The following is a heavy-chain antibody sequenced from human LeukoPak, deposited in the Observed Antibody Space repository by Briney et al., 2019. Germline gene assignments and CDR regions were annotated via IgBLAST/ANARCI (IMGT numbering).Heavy chain of an antibody. V-gene: IGHV4-34*01. CDR1: GGSFSDYY. J-gene: IGHJ4*02. CDR2: INYSGGT. Sequence: SETLSLTCVVYGGSFSDYYWTWIRQPPGKGLEWIGEINYSGGTNYNPSLKSRVTISVDTSKNQFSLNLSSVTAADTAVYHCASMSYLYYYGSGTSIDYWGQGTLVTVSS. CDR3: ASMSYLYYYGSGTSIDY. D-gene: IGHD3-10*01.